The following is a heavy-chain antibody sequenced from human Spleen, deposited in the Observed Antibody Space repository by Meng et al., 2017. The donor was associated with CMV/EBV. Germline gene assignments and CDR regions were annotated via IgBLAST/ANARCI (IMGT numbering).Heavy chain of an antibody. Sequence: QVQRQESGPGLGKPSQTLSLPCTFSGGSISSGDYYWSWIRQPPGKGLEWIGYIYYSGSTYYNPSLKSRVTISVDTSKNQFSLKLSSVTAADTAVYYCARGITMVRGVLDWFDPWGQGTLVTVSS. D-gene: IGHD3-10*01. CDR3: ARGITMVRGVLDWFDP. V-gene: IGHV4-30-4*08. CDR1: GGSISSGDYY. J-gene: IGHJ5*02. CDR2: IYYSGST.